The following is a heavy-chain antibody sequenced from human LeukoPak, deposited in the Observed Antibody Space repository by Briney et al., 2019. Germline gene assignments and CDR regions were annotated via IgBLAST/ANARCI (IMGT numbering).Heavy chain of an antibody. J-gene: IGHJ4*02. CDR3: AKGGYDYVEISYFDY. D-gene: IGHD3-16*01. CDR2: IIGSTGST. CDR1: GFTFSNYA. V-gene: IGHV3-23*01. Sequence: PGGSLRLPCAPSGFTFSNYAMSWVRQAPGKGLEWVSLIIGSTGSTFYADAVKGRFTISRDNCKNTLYLQMNSLRAEDTDVYYCAKGGYDYVEISYFDYWGQGTLVTVSS.